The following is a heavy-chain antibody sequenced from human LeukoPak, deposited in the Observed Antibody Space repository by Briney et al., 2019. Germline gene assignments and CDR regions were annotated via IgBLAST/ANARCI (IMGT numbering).Heavy chain of an antibody. CDR2: IHHTGHS. J-gene: IGHJ4*02. CDR1: GDSINNYY. Sequence: PSETLSLTCSVSGDSINNYYWTWIRQPPGKGLEWLGFIHHTGHSTYNPSLKSRVTISVDTSKNQLSLKLSSVTAADTAVYYCARAIGAFDYWGQGTLVTVSS. V-gene: IGHV4-59*13. CDR3: ARAIGAFDY. D-gene: IGHD3-16*01.